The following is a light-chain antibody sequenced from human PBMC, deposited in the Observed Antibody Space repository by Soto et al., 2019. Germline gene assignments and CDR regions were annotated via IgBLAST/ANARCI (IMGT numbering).Light chain of an antibody. J-gene: IGKJ5*01. CDR1: QSFGSSY. V-gene: IGKV3D-7*01. CDR2: YPX. CDR3: RHYGTSSQGT. Sequence: EIVMTQSPATLSLSTGERATMSXRASQSFGSSYLSWYQQKPGHATRLXXXYPXTRGTGILARFSGSGSGGDFTLTISRVEPEDFAVSYCRHYGTSSQGTVGQGTRLEIK.